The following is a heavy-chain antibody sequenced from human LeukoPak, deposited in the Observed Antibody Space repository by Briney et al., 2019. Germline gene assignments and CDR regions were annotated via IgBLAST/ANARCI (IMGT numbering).Heavy chain of an antibody. Sequence: GGSLRLSCAASGFTVSSNYMSWVRQAPGKGLEWVSVIYSGGSTYYADSAKGRFTISRDNSKNTLYLQMNSLRAEDTAVYYCARGVTMVRGVIGYWGQGTLVTVSS. J-gene: IGHJ4*02. CDR3: ARGVTMVRGVIGY. CDR2: IYSGGST. D-gene: IGHD3-10*01. V-gene: IGHV3-66*01. CDR1: GFTVSSNY.